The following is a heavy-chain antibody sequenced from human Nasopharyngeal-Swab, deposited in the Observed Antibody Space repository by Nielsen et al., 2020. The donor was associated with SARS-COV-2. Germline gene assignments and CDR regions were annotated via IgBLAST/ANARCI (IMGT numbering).Heavy chain of an antibody. V-gene: IGHV3-11*04. D-gene: IGHD4-23*01. CDR1: GFTFSDYY. CDR2: ISSSGSTI. CDR3: ARDFENDYGGRNDY. Sequence: GESLKISCAASGFTFSDYYMSWIRQAPGKGLEWVSYISSSGSTIYYADSVKGRFTISRDNAKNSLYLQMNSLRAEDTAVYYCARDFENDYGGRNDYWGQGTLVTVSS. J-gene: IGHJ4*02.